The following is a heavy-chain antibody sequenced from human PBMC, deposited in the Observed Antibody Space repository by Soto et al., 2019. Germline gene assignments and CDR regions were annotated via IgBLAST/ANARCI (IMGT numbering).Heavy chain of an antibody. J-gene: IGHJ4*02. V-gene: IGHV1-2*04. CDR1: GYTFTCYY. CDR2: INPNSGGT. D-gene: IGHD2-15*01. Sequence: ASVKVSCKASGYTFTCYYMHWVRQATGQGLEWMGWINPNSGGTNYAQKFQGWVTMTRDTSISTAYMELSRLRSDDTAVYYCAREGYCSGGSCYEESFDYWGQGTLVTVSS. CDR3: AREGYCSGGSCYEESFDY.